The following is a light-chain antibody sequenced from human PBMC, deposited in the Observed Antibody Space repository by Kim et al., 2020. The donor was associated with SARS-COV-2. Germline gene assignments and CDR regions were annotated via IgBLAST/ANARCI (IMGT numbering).Light chain of an antibody. Sequence: VSPGEKAALSCRASQSVSNSLAWYQQKPGQAPRLLIFDASNRATDIPARFSGSGSGTDFTLTISSLEPEDFAVYFCQQRTNWRYSFGQGTKLEI. CDR2: DAS. CDR1: QSVSNS. J-gene: IGKJ2*03. CDR3: QQRTNWRYS. V-gene: IGKV3-11*01.